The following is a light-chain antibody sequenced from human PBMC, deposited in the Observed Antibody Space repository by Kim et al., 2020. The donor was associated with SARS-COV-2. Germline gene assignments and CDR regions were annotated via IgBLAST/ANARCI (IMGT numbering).Light chain of an antibody. CDR2: GPS. CDR1: QSVSNY. CDR3: QQRDIWPPIT. Sequence: EIVLTQSPATLSLSPGERATLSCRTSQSVSNYLAWYQQKPGQAPRLLMYGPSKRATGIPARFSGSGSGTDFTLTISSPEPEDFAVYYCQQRDIWPPITFGQGTRLEIK. J-gene: IGKJ5*01. V-gene: IGKV3-11*01.